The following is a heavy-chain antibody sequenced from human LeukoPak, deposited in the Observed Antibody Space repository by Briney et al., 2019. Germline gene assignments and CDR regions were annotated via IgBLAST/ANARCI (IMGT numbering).Heavy chain of an antibody. V-gene: IGHV3-23*01. D-gene: IGHD7-27*01. Sequence: PGGSLSLSCAASGFTFSSYAMSWVRQASGKGLEWVSAISGSGGSTYYADSVKGRFTISRDNSKNTLYLQMNSLRAEDTAVYYCAAATGDSAAFDIWGQGTMVTVSS. J-gene: IGHJ3*02. CDR1: GFTFSSYA. CDR3: AAATGDSAAFDI. CDR2: ISGSGGST.